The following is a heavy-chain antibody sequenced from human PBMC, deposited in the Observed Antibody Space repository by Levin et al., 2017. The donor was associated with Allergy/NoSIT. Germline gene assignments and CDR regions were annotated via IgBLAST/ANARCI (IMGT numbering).Heavy chain of an antibody. CDR2: IGIVDDT. J-gene: IGHJ3*02. Sequence: PGESLKISCAASGFTFSTYDMHWVRQATGKGLEWVSSIGIVDDTYYPGSVKGRFTISRENAKNSLYLQMNSLRAGDTAVYYCARKPLGLTSAFDIWGQGTMVTVSS. D-gene: IGHD4/OR15-4a*01. CDR3: ARKPLGLTSAFDI. CDR1: GFTFSTYD. V-gene: IGHV3-13*04.